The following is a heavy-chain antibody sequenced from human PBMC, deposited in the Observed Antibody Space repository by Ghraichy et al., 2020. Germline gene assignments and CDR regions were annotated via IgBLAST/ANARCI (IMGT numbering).Heavy chain of an antibody. CDR1: GYTFTRSG. J-gene: IGHJ3*01. CDR2: INTYNDNK. CDR3: ARGHDYGDHDAFDL. V-gene: IGHV1-18*01. D-gene: IGHD4-17*01. Sequence: ASVKVSCTASGYTFTRSGINWVRQAPGQGLEWMGWINTYNDNKNHAQKFQDRVTMTKDTSTSTAYMELRSLTSDDSAVYYCARGHDYGDHDAFDLWGQGTMVSVSS.